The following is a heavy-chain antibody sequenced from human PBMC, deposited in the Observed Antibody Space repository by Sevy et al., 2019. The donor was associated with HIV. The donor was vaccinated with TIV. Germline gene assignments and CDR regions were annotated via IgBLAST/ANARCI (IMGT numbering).Heavy chain of an antibody. D-gene: IGHD1-26*01. CDR1: GFTFSSYG. Sequence: GGSLRLSCAASGFTFSSYGMHWVRQAPGKGLEWVAVILYDGSNKYYADSVKGRFTISRDNSKNTLYLQMNSLRAEDTAVYYCAKDPILGATTPYFFFDYWGQGTLVTVSS. V-gene: IGHV3-30*18. CDR2: ILYDGSNK. CDR3: AKDPILGATTPYFFFDY. J-gene: IGHJ4*02.